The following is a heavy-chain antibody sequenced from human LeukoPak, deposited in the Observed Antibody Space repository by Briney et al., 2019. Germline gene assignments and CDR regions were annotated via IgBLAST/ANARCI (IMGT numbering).Heavy chain of an antibody. V-gene: IGHV4-59*01. Sequence: SETLSLTCTVSGGSISSYYWSWIRQPPGKGLKWIGYIYYSGSTNYNPSLKSRVTISVDTSKNQFSLKLSSVTAADTAVYYCASANYYDSSGAWFDPWGQGTLVTVSS. CDR2: IYYSGST. CDR3: ASANYYDSSGAWFDP. D-gene: IGHD3-22*01. CDR1: GGSISSYY. J-gene: IGHJ5*02.